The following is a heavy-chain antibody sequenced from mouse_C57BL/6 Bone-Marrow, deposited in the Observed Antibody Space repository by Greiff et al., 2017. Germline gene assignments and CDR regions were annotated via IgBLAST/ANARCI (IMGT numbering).Heavy chain of an antibody. Sequence: QVQLQQPGAELVMPGASVKLSCKASGYTFTSYWMHWVKQRPGQGLEWIGEIDPSDSYTNYNQKFKGKSTLTVDKSSSTAYMQLSSLTSEDSAVYYCARVENGTWFAYWGQGTLVTVSA. CDR1: GYTFTSYW. CDR2: IDPSDSYT. V-gene: IGHV1-69*01. CDR3: ARVENGTWFAY. J-gene: IGHJ3*01.